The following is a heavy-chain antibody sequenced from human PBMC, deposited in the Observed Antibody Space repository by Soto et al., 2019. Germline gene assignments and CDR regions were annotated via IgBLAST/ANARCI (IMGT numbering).Heavy chain of an antibody. V-gene: IGHV3-7*03. CDR1: GFTFSSYW. CDR2: IKQDGSEK. CDR3: ARKENQVVAATAFDY. D-gene: IGHD2-15*01. Sequence: GGSLRLSCAASGFTFSSYWMSWVRQAPGKGLEWVANIKQDGSEKYYVDSVKGRFTISRDNAKNSLYLQMNSLRAEDTAVYYCARKENQVVAATAFDYWGQGTLVTVSS. J-gene: IGHJ4*02.